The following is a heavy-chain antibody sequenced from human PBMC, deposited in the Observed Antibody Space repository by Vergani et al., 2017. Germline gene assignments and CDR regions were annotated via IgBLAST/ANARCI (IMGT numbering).Heavy chain of an antibody. V-gene: IGHV1-69*05. CDR1: GGPFKNSA. D-gene: IGHD3-3*01. Sequence: QVQLVQSGAEVKKPGSSVKVSCKASGGPFKNSAFSWVRQVPGQGLEWMGRIITFFGTTDYAQKFQGRFTMTRNTSISTAYMELSSLRSEDTAVYYCARGPQRFLEWLYYMDVWGKGTTVTVSS. CDR3: ARGPQRFLEWLYYMDV. J-gene: IGHJ6*03. CDR2: IITFFGTT.